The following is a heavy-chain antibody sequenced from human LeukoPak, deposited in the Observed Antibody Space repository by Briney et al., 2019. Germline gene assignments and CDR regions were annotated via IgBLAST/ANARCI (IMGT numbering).Heavy chain of an antibody. J-gene: IGHJ6*02. D-gene: IGHD1-1*01. CDR3: ARDLERYGMDV. CDR1: GYTFTSYY. CDR2: INPSGGST. V-gene: IGHV1-46*01. Sequence: ASVKVSCKASGYTFTSYYIHWVRQAPGQGLEWVGIINPSGGSTSYAQKFQGRVTMTRDTSTSTVYTDLSSLRSEDTAVYYCARDLERYGMDVWGQGTTVTVSS.